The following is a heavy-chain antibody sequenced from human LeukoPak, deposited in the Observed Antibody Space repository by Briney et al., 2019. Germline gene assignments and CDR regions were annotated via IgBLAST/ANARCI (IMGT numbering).Heavy chain of an antibody. CDR1: GFTFSSYA. D-gene: IGHD3-22*01. CDR2: ISGSGGST. J-gene: IGHJ6*02. Sequence: GGTLRLSCAASGFTFSSYAMSWVRQAPGKGLEWVSAISGSGGSTYYADSAKGRFTISRDNSKNTLYLQMNSLRAEDTAVYYCAKGSSGSTYYGMDVWGQGTTVTVSS. V-gene: IGHV3-23*01. CDR3: AKGSSGSTYYGMDV.